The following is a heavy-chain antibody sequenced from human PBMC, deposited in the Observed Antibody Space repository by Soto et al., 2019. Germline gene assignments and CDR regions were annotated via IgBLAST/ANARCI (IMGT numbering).Heavy chain of an antibody. CDR2: IYYSGST. J-gene: IGHJ4*02. D-gene: IGHD3-16*01. V-gene: IGHV4-59*01. Sequence: QVQLQESGPGLVKPSETLSLTCTVSGGSISSYYWSWIRQPPGKGLEWIGYIYYSGSTNYNPSLKSRVTISVATSKNQVSLKLSSVTAADTAVYYCARVGRGGHCDYWGQGNLATVSS. CDR3: ARVGRGGHCDY. CDR1: GGSISSYY.